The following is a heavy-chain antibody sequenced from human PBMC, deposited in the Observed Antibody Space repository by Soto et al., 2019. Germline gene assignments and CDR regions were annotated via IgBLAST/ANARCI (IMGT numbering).Heavy chain of an antibody. CDR3: AGGGSYGGQYYYYGMDV. J-gene: IGHJ6*02. D-gene: IGHD1-26*01. CDR2: IIPIFGTA. Sequence: QVQLVQSGAEVKKPGSSVKVSCKASGGTFSSYAISWVRQAPGQGLEWMGGIIPIFGTANYAQKFQGRVTITADESTSTDYMGLSSLRSEDTAVYYCAGGGSYGGQYYYYGMDVWGQGTTVTVSS. V-gene: IGHV1-69*01. CDR1: GGTFSSYA.